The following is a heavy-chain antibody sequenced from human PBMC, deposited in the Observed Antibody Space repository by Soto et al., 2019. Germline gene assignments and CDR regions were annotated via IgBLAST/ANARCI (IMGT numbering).Heavy chain of an antibody. CDR3: ATEAGSTYGYFDH. D-gene: IGHD3-10*01. J-gene: IGHJ4*02. Sequence: SETLSLTCTVSGGSVTSDEDYWTWIRQSPGKGLEWIGYISNSGSTGYNPSLKTPLSLSLARSKNQFTLRLTSVTAAARAVCFFATEAGSTYGYFDHWGQGTQVTVSS. V-gene: IGHV4-30-4*01. CDR1: GGSVTSDEDY. CDR2: ISNSGST.